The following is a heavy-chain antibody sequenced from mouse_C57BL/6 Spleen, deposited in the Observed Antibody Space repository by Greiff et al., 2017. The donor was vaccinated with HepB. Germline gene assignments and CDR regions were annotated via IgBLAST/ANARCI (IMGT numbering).Heavy chain of an antibody. J-gene: IGHJ2*01. Sequence: QVQLQQSGAELVRPGASVKLSCKASGYTFTDYYINWVKQRPGQGLEWIARIYPGSGNTYYNEKFKGKATLTAEKSSSTAYMQLSSLTSEDSAVYFCARVGLGGYFDYWGQGTTLTVSS. CDR1: GYTFTDYY. D-gene: IGHD4-1*01. CDR3: ARVGLGGYFDY. CDR2: IYPGSGNT. V-gene: IGHV1-76*01.